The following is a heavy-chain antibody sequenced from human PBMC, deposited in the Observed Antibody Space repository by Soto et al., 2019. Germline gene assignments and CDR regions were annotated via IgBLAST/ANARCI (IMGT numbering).Heavy chain of an antibody. J-gene: IGHJ5*02. Sequence: TGGSLRLSCAASGFTFSTFGMHWVRQSQGKGLEWVAVVWFDGNNKYYADSVKGRFTISRDNSNNTLYLQMNSLRAEDTAVYYCARDGTAAGTRWFDPWGQGTLVTVSS. D-gene: IGHD6-13*01. CDR2: VWFDGNNK. CDR1: GFTFSTFG. V-gene: IGHV3-33*01. CDR3: ARDGTAAGTRWFDP.